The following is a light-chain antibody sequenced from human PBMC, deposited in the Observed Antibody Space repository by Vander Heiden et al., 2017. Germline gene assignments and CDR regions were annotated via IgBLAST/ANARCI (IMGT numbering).Light chain of an antibody. CDR3: QQYSMSPLT. CDR1: LSVSGNY. Sequence: IVLKQSPGTLSLSPGERALISCRASLSVSGNYLAWYQQKPGQAPRLLIHGAVSRATGIPDRFSGRASGTDFALTISRLEPEDFAVYYCQQYSMSPLTFGGGTRVEIK. J-gene: IGKJ4*01. CDR2: GAV. V-gene: IGKV3-20*01.